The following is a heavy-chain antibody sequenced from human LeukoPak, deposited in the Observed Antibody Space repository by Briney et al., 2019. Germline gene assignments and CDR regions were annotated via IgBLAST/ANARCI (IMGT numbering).Heavy chain of an antibody. V-gene: IGHV1-2*02. CDR2: INPNCGGT. D-gene: IGHD6-19*01. CDR3: ARDPGISLSGKYFQH. CDR1: GYSFTGFY. J-gene: IGHJ1*01. Sequence: ASVKVSCKASGYSFTGFYMHWVRQAPGQGLEWMGWINPNCGGTNYAQRFQGRVTMTMDTSISTAYMELSSMRSDDTAVYYCARDPGISLSGKYFQHWGQGTLVTVSS.